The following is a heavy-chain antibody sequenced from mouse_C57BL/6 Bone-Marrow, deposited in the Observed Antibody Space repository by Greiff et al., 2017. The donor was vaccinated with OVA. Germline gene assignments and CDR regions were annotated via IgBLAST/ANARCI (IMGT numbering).Heavy chain of an antibody. J-gene: IGHJ4*01. V-gene: IGHV14-4*01. CDR1: GFNIKDDY. Sequence: VQLQQSGAELVRPGASVKLSCTASGFNIKDDYMHWVKQRPEQGLEWIGWIDPENGDTEYASKFQGKATITADTSSNTAYLQLSSLTSEDTAVYYCTTYGYDVGYAMDYWGRGTSVTVSS. D-gene: IGHD2-2*01. CDR2: IDPENGDT. CDR3: TTYGYDVGYAMDY.